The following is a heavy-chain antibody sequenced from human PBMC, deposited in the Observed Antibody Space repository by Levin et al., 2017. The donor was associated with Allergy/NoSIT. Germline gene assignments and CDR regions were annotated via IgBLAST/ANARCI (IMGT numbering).Heavy chain of an antibody. CDR1: GYSFISYW. CDR2: IYPADGDT. V-gene: IGHV5-51*01. Sequence: GESLKISCKGSGYSFISYWIAWVRQMPGKGLEWMGSIYPADGDTTYSPSFLGQVTISVDKSLSTAYLQWNSLRPSDTAMYYCAKIGPRSDYAVDVWGQGTTVTVSS. D-gene: IGHD4-17*01. CDR3: AKIGPRSDYAVDV. J-gene: IGHJ6*02.